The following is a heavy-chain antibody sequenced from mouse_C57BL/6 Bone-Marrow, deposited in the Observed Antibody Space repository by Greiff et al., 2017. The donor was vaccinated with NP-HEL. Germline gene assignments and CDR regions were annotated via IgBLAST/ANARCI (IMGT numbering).Heavy chain of an antibody. CDR3: ARDRERFYWYFDD. CDR2: ISGGGCYT. CDR1: GFTFSSYA. J-gene: IGHJ1*03. V-gene: IGHV5-4*01. D-gene: IGHD3-3*01. Sequence: EVKVVESGGGLVKPGGSLKLSCAASGFTFSSYAMPWVRQTPEKRLEWVASISGGGCYTYYPDKVKGRFTISRDNAKNTLYLQMTHLRSEDTAMYYGARDRERFYWYFDDWGTGTTVTVSS.